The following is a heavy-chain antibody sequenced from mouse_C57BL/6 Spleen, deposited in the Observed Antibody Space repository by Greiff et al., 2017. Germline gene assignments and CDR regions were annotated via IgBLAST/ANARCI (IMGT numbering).Heavy chain of an antibody. J-gene: IGHJ4*01. D-gene: IGHD2-4*01. Sequence: EVKLEESGGGLVQPGGSLSLSCAASGFTFTDYYMSWVRQPPGKALEWLGFIRNKANGYTTEYSASVKGRFTISRDNSQSILYLQMNALRAEDSATYYWSRSPIYYDYDGGGYAMDYWGQGTSVTVSS. CDR1: GFTFTDYY. CDR2: IRNKANGYTT. CDR3: SRSPIYYDYDGGGYAMDY. V-gene: IGHV7-3*01.